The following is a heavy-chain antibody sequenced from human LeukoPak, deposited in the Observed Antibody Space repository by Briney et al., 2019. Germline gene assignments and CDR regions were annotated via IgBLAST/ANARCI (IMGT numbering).Heavy chain of an antibody. CDR3: ARESGGRGWYRFFYYYYMDV. D-gene: IGHD6-19*01. CDR2: IYTSGST. V-gene: IGHV4-4*07. Sequence: SETLSLTCTVSGGSISSYYWSWIRQPAGKGLEWIGRIYTSGSTNYNPSLKSRVTMSVDTSKNQFSLKLSSVTAADTAVYYCARESGGRGWYRFFYYYYMDVWGKGTTVTVSS. J-gene: IGHJ6*03. CDR1: GGSISSYY.